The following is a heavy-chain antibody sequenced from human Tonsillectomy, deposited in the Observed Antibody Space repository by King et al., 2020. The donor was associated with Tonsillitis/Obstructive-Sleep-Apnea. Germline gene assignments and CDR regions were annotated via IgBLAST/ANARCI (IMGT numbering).Heavy chain of an antibody. CDR3: VVPAALSRGTGRGEFDAFDF. Sequence: VQLVESGGGVVQPGRSLRLSCAASGFTFSSYAMHWVRQAPGKGLEWVADISYDGSNKYYADSVKGRFTISRDNSKNTLYLQMDSLRSEDTAVYYSVVPAALSRGTGRGEFDAFDFWGQGTLVTVSS. J-gene: IGHJ3*01. V-gene: IGHV3-30*04. CDR2: ISYDGSNK. D-gene: IGHD2-2*01. CDR1: GFTFSSYA.